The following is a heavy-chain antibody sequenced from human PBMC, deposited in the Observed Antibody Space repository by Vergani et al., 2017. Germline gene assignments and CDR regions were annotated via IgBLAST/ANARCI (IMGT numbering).Heavy chain of an antibody. CDR1: GFTLSSYS. D-gene: IGHD3-10*01. V-gene: IGHV3-21*01. J-gene: IGHJ4*02. Sequence: EGQLVESGGGLVKPGGSLRLSCAASGFTLSSYSMNWVRQAPGKGQEWVSSISSSSNYIYYADSVKGRFTISRDNAKNSLYLQMNSLRAEDTAVYYCASLLTVDDLLWFGEEGAYWGQGTLVTVSS. CDR3: ASLLTVDDLLWFGEEGAY. CDR2: ISSSSNYI.